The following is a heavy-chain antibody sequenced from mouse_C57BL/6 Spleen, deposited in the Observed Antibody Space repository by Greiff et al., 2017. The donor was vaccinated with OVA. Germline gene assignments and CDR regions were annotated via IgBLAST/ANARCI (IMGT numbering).Heavy chain of an antibody. J-gene: IGHJ3*01. Sequence: QVQLQQPGAELVKPGASVKLSCKASGYTFTSYWMHWVKQRPGQGLEWIGMIHPNSGSTNYNEKFKSKATLTVDKSSSTAYMQLSSLTSEDSAVYYCAREGKLTGPFAYWGQGTLVTVSA. CDR1: GYTFTSYW. CDR3: AREGKLTGPFAY. V-gene: IGHV1-64*01. CDR2: IHPNSGST. D-gene: IGHD4-1*01.